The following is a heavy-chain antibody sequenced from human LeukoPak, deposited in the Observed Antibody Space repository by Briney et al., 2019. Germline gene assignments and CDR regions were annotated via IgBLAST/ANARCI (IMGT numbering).Heavy chain of an antibody. Sequence: SETLSLTCAVYGGSFSGYYWSWIRQPPGKGLEWIGEINHSGSTNYNPSLKSRVTISVDKSKNQFSLKLSSVTAADTAVYYCARLGSSSGYFDYWGQGTLVTVSS. CDR1: GGSFSGYY. CDR2: INHSGST. J-gene: IGHJ4*02. D-gene: IGHD6-19*01. CDR3: ARLGSSSGYFDY. V-gene: IGHV4-34*01.